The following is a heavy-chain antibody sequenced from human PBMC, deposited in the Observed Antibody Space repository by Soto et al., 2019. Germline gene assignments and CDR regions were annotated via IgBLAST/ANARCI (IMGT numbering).Heavy chain of an antibody. CDR1: GGSISSYY. V-gene: IGHV4-59*01. D-gene: IGHD2-15*01. CDR2: IYYSGST. CDR3: ASSLGYCSGGSCYPPEFDY. J-gene: IGHJ4*02. Sequence: SETLSLTCTVSGGSISSYYWSWIRQPPGKGLEWIGYIYYSGSTNYNPSLKSRVTISVDTSKNQFSLKLSSVTAADTAVYHCASSLGYCSGGSCYPPEFDYWGQGTLVTVSS.